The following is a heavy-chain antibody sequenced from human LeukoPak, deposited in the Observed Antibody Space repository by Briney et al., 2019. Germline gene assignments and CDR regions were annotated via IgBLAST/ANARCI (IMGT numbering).Heavy chain of an antibody. V-gene: IGHV4-31*03. J-gene: IGHJ4*02. CDR2: IYYSGST. CDR1: GGSISSGGYY. D-gene: IGHD3-22*01. Sequence: SQTLSLTCTVSGGSISSGGYYWSWIRQHPGKGLEWIGYIYYSGSTYYNPSLKSRVTISVDTSKNQFSLKLSSVTAADTAVYYCARGRLYDSSGYSTANFDYWGQGTLVTVSS. CDR3: ARGRLYDSSGYSTANFDY.